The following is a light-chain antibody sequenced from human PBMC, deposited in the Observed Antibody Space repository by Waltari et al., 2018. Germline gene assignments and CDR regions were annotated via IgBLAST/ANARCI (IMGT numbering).Light chain of an antibody. CDR1: QSISSY. J-gene: IGKJ1*01. V-gene: IGKV1-39*01. CDR2: AAS. Sequence: DIQMTQPPSSLSASVGARVTITCRPSQSISSYLNLYQQKPGKAPKLLNYAASSLQSGVPSRFSGSGSGTDFTLTISSLQPEDFATYYCQQSYSTPRTFGQGTKVEIK. CDR3: QQSYSTPRT.